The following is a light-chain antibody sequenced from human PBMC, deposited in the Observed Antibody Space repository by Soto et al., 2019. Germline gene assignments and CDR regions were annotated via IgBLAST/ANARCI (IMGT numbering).Light chain of an antibody. J-gene: IGKJ2*01. Sequence: DIQMTQFPSTLSASVGDRVTITCRASQTTNTWLAWYQQKPGTAPKLLIYDASSLEAGVPSRFTASGSGTTFTLTNSSLQPDDLATYYCQQYISYPYTFGQGTKVEIK. V-gene: IGKV1-5*01. CDR1: QTTNTW. CDR2: DAS. CDR3: QQYISYPYT.